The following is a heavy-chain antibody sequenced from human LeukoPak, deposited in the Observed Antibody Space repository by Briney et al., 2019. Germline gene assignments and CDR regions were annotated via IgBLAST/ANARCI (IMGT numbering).Heavy chain of an antibody. D-gene: IGHD4-17*01. CDR2: IYYSGST. Sequence: SETLSLTCTVSGGSISSSDYYWDWTRQPPGKGLEWIGSIYYSGSTHYNPSLKSRVIISVDTSKNQFSLKLKSVTAADTAVYYCHYGFYYYYGMDVWGQGTTVTVSS. CDR3: HYGFYYYYGMDV. J-gene: IGHJ6*02. CDR1: GGSISSSDYY. V-gene: IGHV4-39*01.